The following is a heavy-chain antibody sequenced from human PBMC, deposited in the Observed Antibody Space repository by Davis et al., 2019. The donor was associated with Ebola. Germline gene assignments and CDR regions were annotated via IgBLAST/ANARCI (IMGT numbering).Heavy chain of an antibody. Sequence: ASVKVSCKASGYTFTTYGISWVRQAPGQGLEWMGWLSTYNGNTNFPQKFQGRVTITRDTSTSTAYMELRSLRSDDTAVYYCARDAPVAGLGYWGQGTLVTVSS. CDR2: LSTYNGNT. V-gene: IGHV1-18*01. CDR1: GYTFTTYG. D-gene: IGHD6-19*01. J-gene: IGHJ4*02. CDR3: ARDAPVAGLGY.